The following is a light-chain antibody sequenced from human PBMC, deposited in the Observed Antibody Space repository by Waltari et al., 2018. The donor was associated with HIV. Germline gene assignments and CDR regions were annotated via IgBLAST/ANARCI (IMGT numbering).Light chain of an antibody. CDR3: HQYGLSPKT. V-gene: IGKV3-20*01. CDR2: GAS. CDR1: QTVRSSY. J-gene: IGKJ1*01. Sequence: EIVLTQSPGTLSLSPGERATLSCRTSQTVRSSYVAWYQQRPGQAPRLVIFGASSRATGIPDRCSGSGSGTDFTLTISRLEPEDSATYYGHQYGLSPKTFGQGTNVEIK.